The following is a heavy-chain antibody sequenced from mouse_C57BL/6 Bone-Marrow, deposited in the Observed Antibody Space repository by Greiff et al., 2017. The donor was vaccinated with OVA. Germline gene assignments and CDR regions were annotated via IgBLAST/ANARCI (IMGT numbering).Heavy chain of an antibody. J-gene: IGHJ2*01. Sequence: EVQLVESGPGLVKPSQSLSLTCSVTGYSITSGYYWNWIRQFPGNKLEWMGYISYDGSNNYNPSLKNRISITRDTSKNQFFLKLNSVTTEDTATYYCAREGYPLFDYWGQGTTLTVSS. D-gene: IGHD3-1*01. CDR2: ISYDGSN. V-gene: IGHV3-6*01. CDR3: AREGYPLFDY. CDR1: GYSITSGYY.